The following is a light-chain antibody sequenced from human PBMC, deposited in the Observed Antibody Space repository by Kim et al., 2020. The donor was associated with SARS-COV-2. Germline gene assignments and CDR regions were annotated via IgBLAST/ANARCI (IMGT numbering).Light chain of an antibody. V-gene: IGKV1-9*01. J-gene: IGKJ5*01. Sequence: ASVRDRVTITCRASQGIGSYLAWYQQKPGKAPNLLIYAASTLQSGVPSRFSGSGSGTDFTLTISSLQPEDFATCYCQQLNTYPVTFGQGTRLEIK. CDR2: AAS. CDR3: QQLNTYPVT. CDR1: QGIGSY.